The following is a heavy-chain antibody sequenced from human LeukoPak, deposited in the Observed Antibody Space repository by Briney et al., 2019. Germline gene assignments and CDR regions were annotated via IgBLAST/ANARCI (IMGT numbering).Heavy chain of an antibody. D-gene: IGHD1-26*01. CDR3: ARGGRLELLIYHYYYMDV. CDR2: INPNSGGT. J-gene: IGHJ6*03. Sequence: GASVKVSCKASGYTFTGYYMHWVPQAPGQGLEWMGWINPNSGGTNYAQKFQGRVTMTRDTSISTAYMELSRLRSDDTAVYYCARGGRLELLIYHYYYMDVWGKGTTVTVSS. V-gene: IGHV1-2*02. CDR1: GYTFTGYY.